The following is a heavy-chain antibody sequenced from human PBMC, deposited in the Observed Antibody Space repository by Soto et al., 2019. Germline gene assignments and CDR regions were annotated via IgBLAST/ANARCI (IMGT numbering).Heavy chain of an antibody. Sequence: QVRLQESGPGLVKPSETLSLTCTVSGGSIRSYYWSWIRQPPGKGLEWIGYMYYTGSTIYNPILNRGVIISVDTSKNQFSLKPTSVTAADTAVYYCARDLWGYCGADCYPLDVWGQGTTVTVSS. CDR3: ARDLWGYCGADCYPLDV. V-gene: IGHV4-59*01. CDR2: MYYTGST. J-gene: IGHJ6*02. CDR1: GGSIRSYY. D-gene: IGHD2-21*02.